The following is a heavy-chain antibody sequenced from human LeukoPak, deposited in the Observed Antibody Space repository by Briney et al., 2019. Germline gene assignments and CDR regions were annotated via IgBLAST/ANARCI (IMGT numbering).Heavy chain of an antibody. D-gene: IGHD3-22*01. J-gene: IGHJ4*02. CDR1: GVTVSRND. CDR3: AARVSAGGYFHY. CDR2: MKGGGAT. Sequence: GGSLRLFCAVSGVTVSRNDMSWVRQAPGKGLEWVSVMKGGGATYYADSVKGRFTISGDSSKNSLFLQMDSLRVDDTATYYCAARVSAGGYFHYWGQGILVTVSS. V-gene: IGHV3-53*01.